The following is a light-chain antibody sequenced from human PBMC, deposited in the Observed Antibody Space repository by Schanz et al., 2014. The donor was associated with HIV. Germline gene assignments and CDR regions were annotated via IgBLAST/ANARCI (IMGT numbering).Light chain of an antibody. CDR3: NSHAGSNTFL. Sequence: QSVLTQPASVSGSPGQSITISCTGTSSDDGGYNYVSWYQQHPGKAPKLMIYDVSNRPSGVSNRFSGSKSGNTASLTVSGLHAEDEADYYCNSHAGSNTFLFGGGTKLTVL. CDR2: DVS. V-gene: IGLV2-14*03. J-gene: IGLJ2*01. CDR1: SSDDGGYNY.